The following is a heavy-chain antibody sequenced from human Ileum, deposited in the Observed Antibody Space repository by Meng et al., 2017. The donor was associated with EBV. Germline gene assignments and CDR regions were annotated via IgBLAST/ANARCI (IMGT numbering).Heavy chain of an antibody. CDR2: VNYNGDS. V-gene: IGHV4-61*08. CDR1: GAPVTSSGYS. J-gene: IGHJ4*02. CDR3: ARDLRVGGAFDY. Sequence: QVQTQQSGPGLVRPSDTLSLTCTVSGAPVTSSGYSWSWLRQSPGKGLEWLGYVNYNGDSTYNPSLKSRVTIFIDTSKKQFYLNLTSATAADTAIYYCARDLRVGGAFDYWGQGTLVTVSS. D-gene: IGHD1-26*01.